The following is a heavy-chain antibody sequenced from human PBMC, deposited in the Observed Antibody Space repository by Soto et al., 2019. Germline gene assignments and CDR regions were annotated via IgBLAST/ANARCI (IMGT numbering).Heavy chain of an antibody. CDR3: ARSRYSSGGVDY. J-gene: IGHJ4*02. CDR2: IYYSGST. D-gene: IGHD6-19*01. Sequence: SETLSLTCTVSGGSISSGGYYWSWIRQRPGKGLEWIGYIYYSGSTYYNPSLKSRVTISVDTSKNQFSLKLSSVTAADTAVYYCARSRYSSGGVDYWGQGTLVTVSS. V-gene: IGHV4-31*03. CDR1: GGSISSGGYY.